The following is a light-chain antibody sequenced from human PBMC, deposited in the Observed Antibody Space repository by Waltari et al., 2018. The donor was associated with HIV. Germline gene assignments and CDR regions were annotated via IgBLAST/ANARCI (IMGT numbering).Light chain of an antibody. CDR3: SSYTSTNTLV. Sequence: QSALTQPASVSGSPGQSHTISCTGTSSDVGGHNYVSLYPQPPGKAPKLMIYEVNNRPSGGSTRFSGSKSGNRASLTISGLQAEDEADYYCSSYTSTNTLVFGGGTKLTVL. J-gene: IGLJ3*02. CDR1: SSDVGGHNY. V-gene: IGLV2-14*01. CDR2: EVN.